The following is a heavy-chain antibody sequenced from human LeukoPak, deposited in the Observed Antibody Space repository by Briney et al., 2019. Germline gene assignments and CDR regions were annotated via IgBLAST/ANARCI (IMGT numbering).Heavy chain of an antibody. CDR1: EYTFTGYY. CDR2: INPNSGGT. J-gene: IGHJ4*02. CDR3: ASGPGGGSSWPLCRPRFDY. V-gene: IGHV1-2*02. Sequence: GASVKVSCKASEYTFTGYYMHWVRQAPGQGLEWMGWINPNSGGTNYAQKFQGRVTMTRDTSISTAYMELSRLRSDDTAVYYCASGPGGGSSWPLCRPRFDYWGQGTLVTVSS. D-gene: IGHD6-13*01.